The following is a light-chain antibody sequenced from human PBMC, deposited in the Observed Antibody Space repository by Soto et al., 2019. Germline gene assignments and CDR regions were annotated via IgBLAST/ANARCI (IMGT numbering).Light chain of an antibody. J-gene: IGKJ4*01. V-gene: IGKV3-15*01. CDR2: GGP. CDR1: QSVSSN. Sequence: EIVMTQSPATLSVSPGERATLSCRASQSVSSNLAWYQQKPGQAPRLLIYGGPTRANGIPARFSGSGSGTEVTLTISSLQSEDFAVYYCQQYNNWPPLTFGGGTKVEIK. CDR3: QQYNNWPPLT.